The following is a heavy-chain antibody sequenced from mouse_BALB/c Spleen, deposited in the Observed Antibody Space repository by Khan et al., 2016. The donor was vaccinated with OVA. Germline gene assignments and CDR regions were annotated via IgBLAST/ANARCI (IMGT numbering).Heavy chain of an antibody. Sequence: QMQLEESGPGLVAPSQSLSITCTISGLSLTDYGVHWVRQPPGKGLEWLVVIWSDGTTTYNSALKSRLSIIKDNSKSQTFLQMNSLQTDDTAMNYCARQPYYHYYIMDYWGQGTSGTVSS. D-gene: IGHD2-10*01. J-gene: IGHJ4*01. CDR3: ARQPYYHYYIMDY. CDR1: GLSLTDYG. V-gene: IGHV2-6-1*01. CDR2: IWSDGTT.